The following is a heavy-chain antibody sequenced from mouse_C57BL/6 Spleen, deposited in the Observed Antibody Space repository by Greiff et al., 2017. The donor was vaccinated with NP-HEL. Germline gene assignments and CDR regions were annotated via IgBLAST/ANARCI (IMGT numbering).Heavy chain of an antibody. Sequence: EVQRVESGGGLVQPGGSLKLSCAASGFTFSDYYMYWVRQTPEKRLEWVAYISNGGGSTYYPDTVKGRFTISRDNAKNTLYLQMSRLKSEDTAMYYCARFPLNWDGGYFDYWGQGTTLTVSS. CDR1: GFTFSDYY. D-gene: IGHD4-1*02. J-gene: IGHJ2*01. CDR2: ISNGGGST. CDR3: ARFPLNWDGGYFDY. V-gene: IGHV5-12*01.